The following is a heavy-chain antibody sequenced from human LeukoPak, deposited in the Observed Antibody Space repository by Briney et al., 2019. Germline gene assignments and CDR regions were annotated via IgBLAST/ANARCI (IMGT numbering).Heavy chain of an antibody. CDR3: AKRGYYYDSSGYYYFDY. CDR2: ISGSGGST. CDR1: GITFTSYA. V-gene: IGHV3-23*01. D-gene: IGHD3-22*01. Sequence: GGSLRLSCAASGITFTSYAMSWVRQAPGKGLEWVSAISGSGGSTYYADSVKGRFTISRDNSKNMLYLQMNSLRAEDTAVYYCAKRGYYYDSSGYYYFDYWGQGTLVTVSS. J-gene: IGHJ4*02.